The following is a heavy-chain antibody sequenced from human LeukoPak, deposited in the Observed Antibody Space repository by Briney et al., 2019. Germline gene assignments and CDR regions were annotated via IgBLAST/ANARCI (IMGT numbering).Heavy chain of an antibody. CDR3: AKTYGSGSIPSYYFDY. D-gene: IGHD3-10*01. CDR2: IWHDGGNK. J-gene: IGHJ4*02. CDR1: GLTFSSYG. V-gene: IGHV3-33*06. Sequence: GGSLRLSCAASGLTFSSYGMHWVRQAPGKGLEWVAVIWHDGGNKYYADSVRGRFTIPRDNSKNTLYLQMNSLRAEDTAVYYCAKTYGSGSIPSYYFDYWGQGTLVTVSS.